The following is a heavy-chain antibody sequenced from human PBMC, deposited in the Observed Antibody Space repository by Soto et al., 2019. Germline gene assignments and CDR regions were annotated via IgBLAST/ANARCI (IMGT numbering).Heavy chain of an antibody. J-gene: IGHJ4*02. CDR1: GFTFTSYA. D-gene: IGHD2-2*01. CDR3: AKRDPAYCSSTSCYGPFDY. CDR2: ISGHGGST. Sequence: GGSLRLSCAASGFTFTSYAMSWVRQAPGKGLEWVSAISGHGGSTYYADSVKGRFTISRDNSKNTLYLQLNSLRAEDTAVYYCAKRDPAYCSSTSCYGPFDYWGQGTLVTVSS. V-gene: IGHV3-23*01.